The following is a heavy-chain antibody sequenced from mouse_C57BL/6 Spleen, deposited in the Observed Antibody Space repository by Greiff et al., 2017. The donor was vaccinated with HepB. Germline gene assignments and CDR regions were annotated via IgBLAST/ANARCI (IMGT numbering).Heavy chain of an antibody. V-gene: IGHV5-4*01. CDR2: ISDGGSYT. J-gene: IGHJ3*01. CDR3: ARDTVVERAFAY. D-gene: IGHD1-1*01. Sequence: EVLGVESGGGLVKPGGSLKLSCAASGFTFSSYAMSWVRQTPEKRLEWVATISDGGSYTYYPDNVKGRFTISRDNAKNNLYLQMSHLKSEDTAMYYCARDTVVERAFAYWGQGTLVTVSA. CDR1: GFTFSSYA.